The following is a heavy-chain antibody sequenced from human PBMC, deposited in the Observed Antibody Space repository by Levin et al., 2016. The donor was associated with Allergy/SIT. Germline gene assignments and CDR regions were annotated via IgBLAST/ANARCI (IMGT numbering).Heavy chain of an antibody. CDR3: ARVDCSGGSCYFRGTRNWFDP. V-gene: IGHV3-11*05. J-gene: IGHJ5*02. D-gene: IGHD2-15*01. Sequence: VRQMPGKGLEWVSYISSSSSYTNYADSVKGRFTISRDNAKNSLYLQMNSLRAEDTAVYYCARVDCSGGSCYFRGTRNWFDPWGQGTLVTVSS. CDR2: ISSSSSYT.